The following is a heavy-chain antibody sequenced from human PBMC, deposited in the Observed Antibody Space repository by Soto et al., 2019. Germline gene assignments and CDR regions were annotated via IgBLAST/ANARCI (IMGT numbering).Heavy chain of an antibody. V-gene: IGHV3-74*01. D-gene: IGHD1-1*01. CDR3: VRDNNWSLDY. CDR1: GFTFSKHW. CDR2: IKTDGSFT. Sequence: GSLRLSCASSGFTFSKHWMHWVRQAPGKGLVWVSHIKTDGSFTRDADSLKGRFTISRDNARNTLYLQMNGLRAEDTAIYYCVRDNNWSLDYWGQGTLVTVSS. J-gene: IGHJ4*02.